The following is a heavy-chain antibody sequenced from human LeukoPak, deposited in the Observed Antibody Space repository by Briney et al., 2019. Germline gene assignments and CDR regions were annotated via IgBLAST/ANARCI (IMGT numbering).Heavy chain of an antibody. CDR2: INPNSGGT. J-gene: IGHJ5*02. D-gene: IGHD2-2*01. Sequence: ASVKVSCKASGYTFTGYYMHWVRQAPGQGLEWMGWINPNSGGTNYAQKFQGRVTMTRDTSISTAYMELRSLRSDDTAVYYCARDRYLGYCSSTSCQPYNWFDPWGQGTLVTVSS. CDR3: ARDRYLGYCSSTSCQPYNWFDP. CDR1: GYTFTGYY. V-gene: IGHV1-2*02.